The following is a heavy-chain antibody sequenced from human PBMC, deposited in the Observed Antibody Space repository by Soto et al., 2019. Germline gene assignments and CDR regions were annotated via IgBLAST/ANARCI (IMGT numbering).Heavy chain of an antibody. D-gene: IGHD3-3*01. CDR2: ISSSGSTI. CDR3: ARKYYDFWSGYLAHDYYYGMDV. V-gene: IGHV3-48*03. CDR1: VFTLISYE. J-gene: IGHJ6*02. Sequence: PGWSLRLSCASSVFTLISYEMNWVRQAPGKGLEWVSYISSSGSTIYYADSVKGRFTISRDNAKNSLYLQMNSLRAEDTAVYYCARKYYDFWSGYLAHDYYYGMDVWGQGTTVTVSS.